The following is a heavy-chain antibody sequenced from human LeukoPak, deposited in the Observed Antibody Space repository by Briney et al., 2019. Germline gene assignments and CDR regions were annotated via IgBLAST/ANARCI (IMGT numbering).Heavy chain of an antibody. CDR3: ARAELEYCSGATCYAAYSFDF. D-gene: IGHD2-2*01. CDR1: GYTLTTYG. J-gene: IGHJ4*02. V-gene: IGHV1-18*01. Sequence: ASVKVSCKASGYTLTTYGITWVRQAPGQGLEWMGYISAYNGKTNYAEKLQGRVTMTTDTSTSTASMELRSLRSDDTAVYYCARAELEYCSGATCYAAYSFDFWGQGTLVAVSS. CDR2: ISAYNGKT.